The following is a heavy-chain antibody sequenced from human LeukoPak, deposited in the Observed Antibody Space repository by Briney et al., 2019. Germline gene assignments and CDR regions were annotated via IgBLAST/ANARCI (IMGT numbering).Heavy chain of an antibody. CDR3: AREASGNYYVFDS. CDR1: GFSFSNYF. Sequence: GGSLRLSCEASGFSFSNYFTSWIRQAPGKGLEWVSYITNSGRSTNYADAVKGRFTISRDNVKKSVYLEMTDLRAEDTAVYYCAREASGNYYVFDSWGQGTLVTVSS. D-gene: IGHD1-26*01. J-gene: IGHJ4*02. CDR2: ITNSGRST. V-gene: IGHV3-11*04.